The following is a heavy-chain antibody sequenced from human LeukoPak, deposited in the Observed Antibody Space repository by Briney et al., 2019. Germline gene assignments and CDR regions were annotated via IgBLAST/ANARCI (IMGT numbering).Heavy chain of an antibody. CDR3: ARRDDYYFDY. D-gene: IGHD2-21*02. CDR1: GYTFSRYW. V-gene: IGHV5-51*01. J-gene: IGHJ4*02. CDR2: IYPGDSDT. Sequence: GESLKISCKGSGYTFSRYWIGWVRQMPGKGLEWMGIIYPGDSDTRYSPSFQGQVTISADKSISTAYLQWSSLKASDTAMYYCARRDDYYFDYWGQGTLVTVSS.